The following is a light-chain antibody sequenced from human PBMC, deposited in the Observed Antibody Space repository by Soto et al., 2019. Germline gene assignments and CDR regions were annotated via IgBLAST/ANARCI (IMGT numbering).Light chain of an antibody. CDR2: DAS. V-gene: IGKV3-11*01. Sequence: EIVLTQSPATLSLSPGERATLSCRASQSVSSYLAWSQQKPGQAPRLLIYDASNRATGIPTRFSGSGSGTDCTLTISSLEPEDFAVYYCQQRSNWPPRVTFGQGTRLESK. J-gene: IGKJ5*01. CDR3: QQRSNWPPRVT. CDR1: QSVSSY.